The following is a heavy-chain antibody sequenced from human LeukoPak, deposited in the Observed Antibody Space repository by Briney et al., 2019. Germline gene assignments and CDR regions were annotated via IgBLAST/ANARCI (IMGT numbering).Heavy chain of an antibody. V-gene: IGHV1-2*02. CDR1: GYTFTGYY. Sequence: ASVKVSCKASGYTFTGYYMHWVRQAPGQGLEWMGWINPNSGGTNYAQKFQCRVTMTRDTSISKAYMELSRLRSDDTAVYYCASVGYCSSTSCSPARAGFYYMDVWGKGTTVTVSS. J-gene: IGHJ6*03. CDR3: ASVGYCSSTSCSPARAGFYYMDV. D-gene: IGHD2-2*01. CDR2: INPNSGGT.